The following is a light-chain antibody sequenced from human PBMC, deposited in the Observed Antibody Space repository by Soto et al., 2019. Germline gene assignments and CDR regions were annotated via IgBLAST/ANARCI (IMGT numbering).Light chain of an antibody. Sequence: QSVLTQPPSASGTPGQRVTISCSGSSYNIGSNTVNWYQQLPGTAPKLLIYSNNQRPSGVPDRFSGSDSGTSASLALSGLQSEDEADYYCAAWDDSLNALVFGGGTKLTVL. V-gene: IGLV1-44*01. CDR2: SNN. J-gene: IGLJ2*01. CDR3: AAWDDSLNALV. CDR1: SYNIGSNT.